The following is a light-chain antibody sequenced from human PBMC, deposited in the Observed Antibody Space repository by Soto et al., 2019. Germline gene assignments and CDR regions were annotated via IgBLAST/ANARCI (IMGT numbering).Light chain of an antibody. Sequence: QSALTQPASVSGSPGQSITISCTGTSSDVGSYNLVSWYQQHPGKAPKLMIYEGSKRPSGVSNRFSGSKSGNTASLTISGLQAEDEADYYCCSYAGSRVXGGGTKVTVL. V-gene: IGLV2-23*01. CDR1: SSDVGSYNL. J-gene: IGLJ3*02. CDR2: EGS. CDR3: CSYAGSRV.